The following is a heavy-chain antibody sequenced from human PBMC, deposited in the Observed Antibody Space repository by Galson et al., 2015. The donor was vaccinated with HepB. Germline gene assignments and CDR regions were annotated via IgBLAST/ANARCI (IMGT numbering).Heavy chain of an antibody. Sequence: SLSLSCAASGVTFDSYALRWVRQPPGPGLAWVSPIPSSGDTVSYADSVQGRFPISRDNSKNTLYLHMNSLRDEDTAVYYCAKSFSGSGSYYNLDSWGQGTLVTGSS. V-gene: IGHV3-23*01. CDR2: IPSSGDTV. CDR1: GVTFDSYA. J-gene: IGHJ4*02. CDR3: AKSFSGSGSYYNLDS. D-gene: IGHD3-10*01.